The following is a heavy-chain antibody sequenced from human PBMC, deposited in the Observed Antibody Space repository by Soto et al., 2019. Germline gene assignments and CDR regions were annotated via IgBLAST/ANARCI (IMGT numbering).Heavy chain of an antibody. CDR1: GYSFTSYW. CDR3: ARRDYYGSGSYDSSDAFDV. J-gene: IGHJ3*01. CDR2: IYPGDSDT. V-gene: IGHV5-51*01. Sequence: GESLKISCKGSGYSFTSYWIGWVRQMPGKGLEWMGIIYPGDSDTRYSPSFEGQVSISVDKSVNTAYLQWSSLKASDTAVYYCARRDYYGSGSYDSSDAFDVWGQGTMVTVSS. D-gene: IGHD3-10*01.